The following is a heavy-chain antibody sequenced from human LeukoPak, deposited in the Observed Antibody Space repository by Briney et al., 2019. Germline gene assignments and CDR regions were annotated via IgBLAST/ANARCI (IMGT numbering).Heavy chain of an antibody. J-gene: IGHJ4*02. V-gene: IGHV1-24*01. CDR1: GYTLTELS. Sequence: ASVKVSCKVSGYTLTELSMHWVRQAPGKGHEWMGGFDPEDGETIYAQKFQGRITMTEATSTDTAYMELSSLRSEDTAVYYCATGSSSWYGRDYWGQGTLVTVSS. CDR3: ATGSSSWYGRDY. CDR2: FDPEDGET. D-gene: IGHD6-13*01.